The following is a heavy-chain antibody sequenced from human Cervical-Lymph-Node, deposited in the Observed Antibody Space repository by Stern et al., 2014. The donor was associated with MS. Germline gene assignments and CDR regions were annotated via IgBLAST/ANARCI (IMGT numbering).Heavy chain of an antibody. J-gene: IGHJ3*02. CDR3: ASTVTAIRIDAFDI. CDR2: MFHNGSH. V-gene: IGHV4-59*01. Sequence: VQLVESGPGLVKPSETLSLTCTVSGGSITNYYWSWIRQPPGKGLEWIGYMFHNGSHSYNPSLKSRLRISVDTSQNQFSLRLTSVTAADTAVYYCASTVTAIRIDAFDIWGLGTMVTVSS. CDR1: GGSITNYY. D-gene: IGHD2-21*02.